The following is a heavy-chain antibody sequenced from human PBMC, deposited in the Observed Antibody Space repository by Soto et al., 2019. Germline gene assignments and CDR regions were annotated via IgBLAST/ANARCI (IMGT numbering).Heavy chain of an antibody. D-gene: IGHD3-22*01. V-gene: IGHV3-21*01. CDR1: GFTFSSYS. CDR2: ISSSSSYI. CDR3: ARVERYYDSSGYPALDY. J-gene: IGHJ4*02. Sequence: GGSLRLSCAASGFTFSSYSMNWVRQAPGKGLEWVSSISSSSSYIYYADSVKGRFTISRDNAKNSLYLQMNSLRAEDTAVYYCARVERYYDSSGYPALDYWGQGTLVTVSS.